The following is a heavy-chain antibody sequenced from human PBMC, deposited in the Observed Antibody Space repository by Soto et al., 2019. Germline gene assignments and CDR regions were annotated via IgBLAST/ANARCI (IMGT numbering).Heavy chain of an antibody. V-gene: IGHV3-23*01. CDR2: LTGSSSNI. Sequence: EVQLLESGGGLVQPGGSLRLSCAASGFSFRNYAMSWVRQAPGKGLEWISTLTGSSSNIYYADSEKGRFAISRDNSRNTLYLQMNSLTAEDTAVYYCANGRATYGLLTHDYWGQGTLVTVSS. J-gene: IGHJ4*02. CDR1: GFSFRNYA. D-gene: IGHD3-10*01. CDR3: ANGRATYGLLTHDY.